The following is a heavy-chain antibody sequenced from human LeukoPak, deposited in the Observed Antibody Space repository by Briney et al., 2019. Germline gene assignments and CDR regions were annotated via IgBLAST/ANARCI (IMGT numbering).Heavy chain of an antibody. CDR2: MSPNSGDT. J-gene: IGHJ6*02. Sequence: ASVKVSCKASGYTFTSHDINWVRQATGQGLEWMGWMSPNSGDTGYAQKFQGRVTITRDTSASTAYMELSSLRSEGTAVYYCARVKVQDHGIYYYGMDVWGQGTTVTVSS. CDR3: ARVKVQDHGIYYYGMDV. CDR1: GYTFTSHD. D-gene: IGHD1-14*01. V-gene: IGHV1-8*01.